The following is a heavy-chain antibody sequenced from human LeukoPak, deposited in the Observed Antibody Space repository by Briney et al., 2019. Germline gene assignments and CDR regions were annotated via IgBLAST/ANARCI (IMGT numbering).Heavy chain of an antibody. CDR1: GGTFSSYA. Sequence: SVRVSCKASGGTFSSYAISWVRQAPGQGLEWMGRIIPIFGTANYAQKFQGRVTITTDESTSTAYMELSSLRSEDTAVYYCASTAMVRNYYYYMDVWGKGTTVTVSS. J-gene: IGHJ6*03. V-gene: IGHV1-69*05. CDR2: IIPIFGTA. CDR3: ASTAMVRNYYYYMDV. D-gene: IGHD5-18*01.